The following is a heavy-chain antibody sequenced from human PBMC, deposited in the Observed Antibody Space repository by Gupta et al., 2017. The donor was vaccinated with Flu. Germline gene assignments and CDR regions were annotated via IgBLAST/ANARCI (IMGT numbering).Heavy chain of an antibody. D-gene: IGHD3-9*01. Sequence: SYDWGWGRQPAGEGLEGIGSIFYTGSTTDRPTRKRRVTIYVDKSKNQCSRKLGSVKEKETDVYYWARRCRTGYDNWLDPWGQGTLVTVS. CDR1: SYD. CDR3: ARRCRTGYDNWLDP. J-gene: IGHJ5*02. V-gene: IGHV4-39*01. CDR2: IFYTGST.